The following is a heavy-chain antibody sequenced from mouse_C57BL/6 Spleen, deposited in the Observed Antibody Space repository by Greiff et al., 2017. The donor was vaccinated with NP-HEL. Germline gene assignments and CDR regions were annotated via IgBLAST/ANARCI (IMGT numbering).Heavy chain of an antibody. D-gene: IGHD1-1*01. J-gene: IGHJ1*03. CDR1: GFTFSSYA. Sequence: EVMLVESGGGLVKPGGSLKLSCAASGFTFSSYAMSWVRQTPEKRLEWVATISDGGSYTYYPDNVKGRFTISRDNAKNNLYLQMSHLKSEDTAMYYCAREPIITTVVHWYFDVWGTGTTVTVSS. V-gene: IGHV5-4*01. CDR3: AREPIITTVVHWYFDV. CDR2: ISDGGSYT.